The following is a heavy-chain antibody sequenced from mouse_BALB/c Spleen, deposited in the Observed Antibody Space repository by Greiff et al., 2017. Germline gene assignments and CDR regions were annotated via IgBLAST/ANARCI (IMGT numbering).Heavy chain of an antibody. CDR2: ISSGSSTI. CDR3: ARSLRRGYYFDY. D-gene: IGHD2-12*01. Sequence: EVKLEESGGGLVQPGGSRKLSCAASGFTFSSFGMHWVRQAPEKGLEWVAYISSGSSTIYYADTVKGRFTITRDNPKNTLFQQMTSLRSADTAMYYCARSLRRGYYFDYWGQGTTLTVSS. V-gene: IGHV5-17*02. CDR1: GFTFSSFG. J-gene: IGHJ2*01.